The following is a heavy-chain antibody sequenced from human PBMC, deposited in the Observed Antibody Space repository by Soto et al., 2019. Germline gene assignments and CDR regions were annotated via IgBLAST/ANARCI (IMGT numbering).Heavy chain of an antibody. Sequence: GGSLRLSCAASGFTFTRYSMNWVRQAPGKGLEWVSSISSTTNYIYYGDSMKGRFTISRDNSKNTLYLQMSSLRAEDTAVYYCAKAPAKAVAAPRYYGMDVWGQGTTVTVSS. D-gene: IGHD6-13*01. CDR1: GFTFTRYS. CDR2: ISSTTNYI. J-gene: IGHJ6*02. CDR3: AKAPAKAVAAPRYYGMDV. V-gene: IGHV3-21*04.